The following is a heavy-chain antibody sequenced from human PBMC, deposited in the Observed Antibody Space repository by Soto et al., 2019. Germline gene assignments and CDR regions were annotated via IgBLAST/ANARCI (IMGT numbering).Heavy chain of an antibody. CDR1: GFTFSSYS. D-gene: IGHD1-7*01. CDR2: ISSSSSTI. CDR3: ARGVTGTIDVFDY. Sequence: EVQLVESGGGLVQPGGSLRLSCAASGFTFSSYSMNWVRQAPGKGLEWVSYISSSSSTIYYADSVKGRFTISRDNAKNSLYLQMNSLRAEDTAVYYCARGVTGTIDVFDYWGQGTLVTVSS. V-gene: IGHV3-48*01. J-gene: IGHJ4*02.